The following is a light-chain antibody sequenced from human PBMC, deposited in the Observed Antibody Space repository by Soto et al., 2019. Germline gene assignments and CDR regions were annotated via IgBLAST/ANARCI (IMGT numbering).Light chain of an antibody. V-gene: IGKV3-20*01. CDR3: QQYGSSPIT. CDR2: GAS. CDR1: QSVSSSY. J-gene: IGKJ5*01. Sequence: EIVLTQSPGTLTLSPGERATLSCRASQSVSSSYLAWYQQKPGQAPRLLIYGASSRATGIPDRFSGSGSGTDFTLTSSRLDPEYFAVYYCQQYGSSPITFGQGTRLEI.